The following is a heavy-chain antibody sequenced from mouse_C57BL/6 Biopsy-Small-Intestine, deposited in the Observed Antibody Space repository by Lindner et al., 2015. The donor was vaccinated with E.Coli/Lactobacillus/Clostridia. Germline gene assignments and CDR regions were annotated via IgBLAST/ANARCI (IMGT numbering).Heavy chain of an antibody. D-gene: IGHD3-2*02. V-gene: IGHV1-31*01. CDR3: ARSEGSSGFFDY. CDR2: IYPYNGLS. CDR1: GSSFTGYY. J-gene: IGHJ2*01. Sequence: VQLQESGPELVKPGAPVKISCKASGSSFTGYYMHWVKRSHGNILDWIGYIYPYNGLSSYNHKFRGKATLTVDKSSNTAYMELRTLTSEDSAVYFCARSEGSSGFFDYWGQGTTLTVSS.